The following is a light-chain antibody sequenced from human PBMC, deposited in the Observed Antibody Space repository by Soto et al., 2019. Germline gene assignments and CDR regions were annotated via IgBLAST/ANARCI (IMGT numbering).Light chain of an antibody. Sequence: DIQMTQSPSSLSASVGDRVTITCRASQDIRIDLGWFQQKPGKAPKRLIYAASSLQSGVPSRFNGSGSGTEFTLTISGLQPEDFANYYCLHPNNYPPTFGRGTKVEL. J-gene: IGKJ1*01. CDR2: AAS. CDR3: LHPNNYPPT. V-gene: IGKV1-17*01. CDR1: QDIRID.